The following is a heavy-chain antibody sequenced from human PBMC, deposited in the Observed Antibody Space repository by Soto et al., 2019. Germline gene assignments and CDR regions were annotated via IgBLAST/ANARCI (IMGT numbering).Heavy chain of an antibody. V-gene: IGHV4-59*01. D-gene: IGHD3-10*01. CDR1: GGSISSYY. J-gene: IGHJ4*02. CDR3: ARTSSQYYCGSGSYYFDY. Sequence: SETLSLTCTVSGGSISSYYWSWIRQPPGKGLEWIGYIYYSGSTNYNPSLKSRVTISVDTSKNQFSLKLSSVTAADTAVYYCARTSSQYYCGSGSYYFDYWGQGTLVTVSS. CDR2: IYYSGST.